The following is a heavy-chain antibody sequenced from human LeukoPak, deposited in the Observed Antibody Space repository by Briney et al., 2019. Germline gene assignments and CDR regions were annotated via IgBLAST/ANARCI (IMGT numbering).Heavy chain of an antibody. CDR1: GYTFTSYG. V-gene: IGHV1-18*01. Sequence: ASVKVSCKASGYTFTSYGISCVRQAPGQELEGMGGISAYNVNTNYAQKLQGRVTMTTDTTTSTAYMEMRSLRSDDTAVYYCARGQAAAGDFDYWGQGTLVTVSS. D-gene: IGHD6-13*01. J-gene: IGHJ4*02. CDR3: ARGQAAAGDFDY. CDR2: ISAYNVNT.